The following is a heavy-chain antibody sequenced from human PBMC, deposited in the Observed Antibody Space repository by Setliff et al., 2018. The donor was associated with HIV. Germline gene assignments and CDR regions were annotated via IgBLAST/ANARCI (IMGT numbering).Heavy chain of an antibody. D-gene: IGHD2-8*01. CDR2: ISDDGSAK. J-gene: IGHJ5*02. Sequence: GGSLRLSCAASGFNFNNHAMHWVRQAPGKGPECVAVISDDGSAKYYGDSVKGRFTISRDNSKDTLYLDLNSLRSEDTTVYYCVRDDSNGPNSLDPWGQGTLVTVSS. V-gene: IGHV3-30*04. CDR1: GFNFNNHA. CDR3: VRDDSNGPNSLDP.